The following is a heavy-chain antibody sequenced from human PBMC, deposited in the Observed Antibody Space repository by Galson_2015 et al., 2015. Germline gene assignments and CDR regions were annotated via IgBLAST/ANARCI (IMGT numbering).Heavy chain of an antibody. D-gene: IGHD6-19*01. CDR2: ITFTGVST. CDR3: AKSRDWYPSFDS. J-gene: IGHJ4*02. Sequence: SLRLSCAASGFTFNDYAMNWVRQAPGRGLEWVSSITFTGVSTFYGDAVKGRFTITRDNSQKTLYLQMNSLRVEDTAVYYCAKSRDWYPSFDSWGRGTLVTVSS. V-gene: IGHV3-23*01. CDR1: GFTFNDYA.